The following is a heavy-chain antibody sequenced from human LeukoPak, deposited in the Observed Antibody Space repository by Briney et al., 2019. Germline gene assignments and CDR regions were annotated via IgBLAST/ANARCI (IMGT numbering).Heavy chain of an antibody. CDR3: ATTYYDFWSGYYPFDY. Sequence: SETLSLTCAVYGGSFSGYYWSWIRQPPGKGLEWIGEINHSGSTNYNPSLKSRVTISVDTSKNQFSLKLSSVTAADTAVYYCATTYYDFWSGYYPFDYWGQGTLVTVSS. CDR2: INHSGST. D-gene: IGHD3-3*01. J-gene: IGHJ4*02. V-gene: IGHV4-34*01. CDR1: GGSFSGYY.